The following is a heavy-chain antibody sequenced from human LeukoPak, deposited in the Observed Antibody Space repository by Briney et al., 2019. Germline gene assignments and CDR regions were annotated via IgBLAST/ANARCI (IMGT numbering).Heavy chain of an antibody. J-gene: IGHJ3*02. D-gene: IGHD6-19*01. Sequence: GESLQISCKGSGYSFTTYWIGWVRQMPGEGLEWMGIIYPGDSDTRYSPSFQGQVTISADKSISTAYLQWSSLKASDTAMYYCARLSVAGTKGAFDIWGQGTMVTVSS. V-gene: IGHV5-51*01. CDR3: ARLSVAGTKGAFDI. CDR2: IYPGDSDT. CDR1: GYSFTTYW.